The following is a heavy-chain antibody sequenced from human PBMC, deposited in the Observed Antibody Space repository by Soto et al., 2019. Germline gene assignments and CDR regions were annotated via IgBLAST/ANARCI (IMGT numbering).Heavy chain of an antibody. CDR3: AKGIYHYVWGSYRSDYYYGMDV. V-gene: IGHV3-23*01. Sequence: XVSLRVSFAASGFTFSSYAMSWVRQAPGKGLEWVSAISGSVGSTYYADSGKGRFTISRDNSKNTLYLQMNSLRAEDTAVYYCAKGIYHYVWGSYRSDYYYGMDVWGQGTTVTVSS. J-gene: IGHJ6*02. CDR1: GFTFSSYA. D-gene: IGHD3-16*02. CDR2: ISGSVGST.